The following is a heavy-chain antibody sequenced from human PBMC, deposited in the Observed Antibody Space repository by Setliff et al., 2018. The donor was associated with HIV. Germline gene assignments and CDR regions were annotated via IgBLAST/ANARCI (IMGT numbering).Heavy chain of an antibody. Sequence: SGPTLVNPTQTLTLTCTFSGFSLSTSGVGVGWIRQPPGKALEWLALIYWDDDKRYSTSLKTRLTVSKDTSKNQVVLTMTNMDPVDTATYYCARTTRYYYDTSGYLYAFDIWGQGTMVTVSS. CDR3: ARTTRYYYDTSGYLYAFDI. V-gene: IGHV2-5*02. CDR2: IYWDDDK. J-gene: IGHJ3*02. D-gene: IGHD3-22*01. CDR1: GFSLSTSGVG.